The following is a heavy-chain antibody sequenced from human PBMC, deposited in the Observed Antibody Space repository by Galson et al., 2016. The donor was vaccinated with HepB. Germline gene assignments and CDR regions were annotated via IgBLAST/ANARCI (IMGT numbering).Heavy chain of an antibody. CDR1: GYTFINYF. J-gene: IGHJ4*02. CDR3: ARDNGYSYGYWDY. Sequence: SVKVSCKASGYTFINYFLHWVRQAPGQGPEWMGIINPSSGGSANFAQKFQGRVSMTSDRSTSTGYMELSTLRSEATAVYYCARDNGYSYGYWDYRGQGTLVTVSS. V-gene: IGHV1-46*01. D-gene: IGHD5-18*01. CDR2: INPSSGGSA.